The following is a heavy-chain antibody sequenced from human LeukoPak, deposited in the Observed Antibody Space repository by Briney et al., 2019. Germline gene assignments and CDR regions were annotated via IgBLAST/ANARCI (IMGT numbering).Heavy chain of an antibody. Sequence: GGSLRLSCAASGFTFSSYSMNWVRQAPGKGLEWVSYISSSSSTIYYADSVKGRFTISRGNAKNSLYLQMNSLRAEDTAVYYCARANRQDAFDIWGQGTMVTVSS. CDR2: ISSSSSTI. J-gene: IGHJ3*02. CDR3: ARANRQDAFDI. V-gene: IGHV3-48*01. D-gene: IGHD1-14*01. CDR1: GFTFSSYS.